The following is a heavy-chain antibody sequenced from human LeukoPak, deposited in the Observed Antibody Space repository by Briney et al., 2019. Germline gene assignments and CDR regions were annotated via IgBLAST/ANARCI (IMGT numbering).Heavy chain of an antibody. Sequence: PGGSLRLSCAASGFTFDDYGMSWVRQAPGKGLEWVSGINWNGGSTGYADSVKGRFTISRDNAKLYLQMNSLRAEDTAAYYCARRSTIFGGYYYMDVWGKGTKVTVSS. J-gene: IGHJ6*03. D-gene: IGHD3-3*01. CDR2: INWNGGST. V-gene: IGHV3-20*04. CDR1: GFTFDDYG. CDR3: ARRSTIFGGYYYMDV.